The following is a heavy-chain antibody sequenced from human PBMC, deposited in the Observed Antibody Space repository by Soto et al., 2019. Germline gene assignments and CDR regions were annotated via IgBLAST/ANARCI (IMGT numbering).Heavy chain of an antibody. V-gene: IGHV1-8*01. CDR2: MNPFSGNA. CDR1: GYTFTSYD. Sequence: QVQLVQSGAEVKKPGASVRVSCKASGYTFTSYDIYWVRQANGQGLEWMGWMNPFSGNAVYTKKCQARVTMTRDTSINTDYMEMSGLRSEDTAVYYCTRGQGNHWGQGSLVTVSS. J-gene: IGHJ4*02. CDR3: TRGQGNH.